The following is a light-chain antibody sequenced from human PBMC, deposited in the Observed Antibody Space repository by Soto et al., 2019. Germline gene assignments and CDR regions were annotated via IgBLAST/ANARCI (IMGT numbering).Light chain of an antibody. CDR2: EVS. V-gene: IGLV2-18*02. J-gene: IGLJ3*02. CDR3: SSYTTSSTVV. CDR1: NSDIGSYNR. Sequence: QSALTQPPSLSGSPGQSVTISCSGTNSDIGSYNRVSWYQQPPGTAPKLIIYEVSHRPSGVPARFSGSKSANAASLTISGLQAEDEADYYCSSYTTSSTVVFGGGTKVTVL.